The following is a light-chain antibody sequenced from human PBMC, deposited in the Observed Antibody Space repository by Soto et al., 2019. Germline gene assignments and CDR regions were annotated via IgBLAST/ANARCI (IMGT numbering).Light chain of an antibody. J-gene: IGLJ1*01. CDR2: DDS. CDR1: SIGSKS. V-gene: IGLV3-21*02. Sequence: VLTRPPSVSVAPGQTVTITCGGSSIGSKSVHWYQQKPGQAPVLVVYDDSDRRSGIPERFSGSNSGNTATLTITRVEAGDEADYHCQVWDTRSEHYVFGPGTKVTVL. CDR3: QVWDTRSEHYV.